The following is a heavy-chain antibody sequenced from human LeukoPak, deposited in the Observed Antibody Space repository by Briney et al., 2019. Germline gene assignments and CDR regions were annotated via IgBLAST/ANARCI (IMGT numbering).Heavy chain of an antibody. CDR1: GFTFSSYA. Sequence: GGSLRLSCSASGFTFSSYAMHWVRQAPGKGLEWVAVISYDGSNKYYADSVKGRFSISRDNSKNTLYLQMNSLRAEDTAVYYCARGLYYYDSSGYSPKYFQHWGQGTLVTVSS. D-gene: IGHD3-22*01. CDR2: ISYDGSNK. CDR3: ARGLYYYDSSGYSPKYFQH. V-gene: IGHV3-30-3*01. J-gene: IGHJ1*01.